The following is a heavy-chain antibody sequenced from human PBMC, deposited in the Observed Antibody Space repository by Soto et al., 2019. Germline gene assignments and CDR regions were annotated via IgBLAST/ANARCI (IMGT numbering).Heavy chain of an antibody. Sequence: PGGSLRLSCAASGFTSSNYGMHWVRQTPGKGLEWVAVISYDGSHQFYTDSVKGRFTISRDNSKNTLYLQMNSLKTEDTAMYYCAKDPKCCTIGSHFLDNWFDPWGQGTLVTVSS. CDR1: GFTSSNYG. CDR3: AKDPKCCTIGSHFLDNWFDP. V-gene: IGHV3-30*18. CDR2: ISYDGSHQ. J-gene: IGHJ5*02. D-gene: IGHD2-8*01.